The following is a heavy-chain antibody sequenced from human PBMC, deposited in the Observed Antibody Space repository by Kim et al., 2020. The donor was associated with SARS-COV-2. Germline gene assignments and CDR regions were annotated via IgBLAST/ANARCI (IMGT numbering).Heavy chain of an antibody. CDR3: ARDQSSRYFDPEAYFDY. CDR2: INAGNGNT. J-gene: IGHJ4*02. V-gene: IGHV1-3*01. CDR1: GYTFTSYA. D-gene: IGHD3-9*01. Sequence: ASVKVSCKASGYTFTSYAMHWVRQAPGQRLEWMGWINAGNGNTKYSQKFQGRVTITRDTSASTAYMELSGLRSEDTAVYYCARDQSSRYFDPEAYFDYWGQGTLVTVSS.